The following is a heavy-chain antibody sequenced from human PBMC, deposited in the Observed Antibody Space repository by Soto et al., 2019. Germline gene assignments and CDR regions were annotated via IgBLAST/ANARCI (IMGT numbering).Heavy chain of an antibody. Sequence: EVQLLESGGGLIQPGGSLRLSCAVSGFTFSSYGMSWVRQAPGKGLEWVSSISGSGGSTYYADSVKGRFTISRDNSKNTLYLQMSSLRAEDTAVYYCANRNDYGSGSYFPFDHWGQGTLVIVSS. CDR2: ISGSGGST. CDR1: GFTFSSYG. V-gene: IGHV3-23*01. J-gene: IGHJ4*02. D-gene: IGHD3-10*01. CDR3: ANRNDYGSGSYFPFDH.